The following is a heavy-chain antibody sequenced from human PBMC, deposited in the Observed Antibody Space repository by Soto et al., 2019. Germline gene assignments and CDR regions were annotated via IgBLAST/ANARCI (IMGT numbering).Heavy chain of an antibody. CDR3: VREGYMRSDWYGQFDY. D-gene: IGHD6-19*01. J-gene: IGHJ4*02. CDR1: GFTCNSYA. V-gene: IGHV3-64D*06. Sequence: PGGSLRLSWSASGFTCNSYAMHWVRQAPGKGLEFVSAISSYGADTYYADSVKGRLANWRDNSKKTLYLQMSSLRAEDTALYFCVREGYMRSDWYGQFDYWGQGGLVTVSS. CDR2: ISSYGADT.